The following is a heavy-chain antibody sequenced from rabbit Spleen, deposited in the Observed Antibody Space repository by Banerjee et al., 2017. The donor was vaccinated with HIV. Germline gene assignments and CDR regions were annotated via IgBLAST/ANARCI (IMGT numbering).Heavy chain of an antibody. Sequence: QSLEESGGGLVKPGASLTLTCKASGLDFSGDSYDSYMCWVRQAPGKGLEWIACIGVGSGGNTWYANWAKGRFTISKTSSTTVTLQMTSLTVADTATHFCTKSQGYHGAGGYGYADFNLWGPGTLVTVS. V-gene: IGHV1S40*01. D-gene: IGHD6-1*01. CDR1: GLDFSGDSY. J-gene: IGHJ4*01. CDR3: TKSQGYHGAGGYGYADFNL. CDR2: IGVGSGGNT.